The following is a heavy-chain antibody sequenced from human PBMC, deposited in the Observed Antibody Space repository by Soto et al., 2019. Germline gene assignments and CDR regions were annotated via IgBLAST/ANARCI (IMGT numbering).Heavy chain of an antibody. J-gene: IGHJ4*02. CDR2: IYYSGST. D-gene: IGHD6-19*01. CDR1: GGSISSYY. CDR3: ASAKWLGYSGGWTNDY. Sequence: AETLSLTCTVSGGSISSYYWSWIRQPPGKGLEWIGYIYYSGSTNYNPSLKSRVTISVDTSKNQFSLKLSSVTAADTAVYYCASAKWLGYSGGWTNDYWGQGTLVTVSS. V-gene: IGHV4-59*01.